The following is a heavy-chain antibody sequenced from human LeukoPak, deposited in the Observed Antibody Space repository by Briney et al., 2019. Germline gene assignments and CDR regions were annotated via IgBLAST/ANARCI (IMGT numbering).Heavy chain of an antibody. V-gene: IGHV3-30*04. CDR1: GFTFSSYA. CDR2: ISYDGSNK. Sequence: GGSLRLSCAASGFTFSSYAMHWVRQAPGKGLEWVAVISYDGSNKYYADSVKGRFTISRDNSKNTLYLQMNSLRAEDTAVYYCARDLMVRGVIQDYWGQGTLVTVSS. CDR3: ARDLMVRGVIQDY. D-gene: IGHD3-10*01. J-gene: IGHJ4*02.